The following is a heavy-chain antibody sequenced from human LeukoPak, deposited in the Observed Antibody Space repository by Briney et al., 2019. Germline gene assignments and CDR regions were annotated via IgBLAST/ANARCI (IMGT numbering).Heavy chain of an antibody. CDR2: ISYDGRNK. CDR1: GFIFINYG. CDR3: AKAADSGYDLDY. Sequence: PGGSLRLSCAASGFIFINYGMHWVRQVPGKGLEWVAIISYDGRNKYYADSVKGRFTISRDSSKNTLFLQMNSLRAEDTAVYYCAKAADSGYDLDYWGQGTLVTVSS. J-gene: IGHJ4*02. D-gene: IGHD5-12*01. V-gene: IGHV3-30*18.